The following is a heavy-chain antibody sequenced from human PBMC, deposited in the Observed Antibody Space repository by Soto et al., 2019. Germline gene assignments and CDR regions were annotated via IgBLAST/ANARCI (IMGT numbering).Heavy chain of an antibody. Sequence: SVKVSCKASGGTFSSYTISWVRQAPGQGLEWMGRIIPILGTANYAQKFQGRVTITADESTSTAYMELSSLRSEDTAVYYCARGGVTMVQDRYYYYGMDVWGQGTTVTVSS. D-gene: IGHD3-10*01. J-gene: IGHJ6*02. CDR3: ARGGVTMVQDRYYYYGMDV. V-gene: IGHV1-69*08. CDR1: GGTFSSYT. CDR2: IIPILGTA.